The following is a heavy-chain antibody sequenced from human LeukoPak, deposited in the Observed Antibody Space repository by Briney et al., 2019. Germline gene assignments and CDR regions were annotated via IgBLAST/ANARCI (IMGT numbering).Heavy chain of an antibody. CDR2: IYKNGGT. CDR1: GGSISNYY. Sequence: SETLSLTCTVSGGSISNYYSTWIRQSPGKGLEWIGYIYKNGGTNYNPSLKSRVTISVDTSKNQFSLKLSSVTAADTAMYYCATDRDNYYDSTGYTRPDGFDIWGQGIMVTVSS. CDR3: ATDRDNYYDSTGYTRPDGFDI. D-gene: IGHD3-22*01. V-gene: IGHV4-59*01. J-gene: IGHJ3*02.